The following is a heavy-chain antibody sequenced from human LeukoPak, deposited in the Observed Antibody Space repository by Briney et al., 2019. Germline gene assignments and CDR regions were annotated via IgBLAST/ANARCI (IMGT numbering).Heavy chain of an antibody. Sequence: ASVKVSCKASGYTFSSYDISWVRQAPGQGLEWMGWIIANNGNTNYAQKVQGRVTMTTDTSTSTAYMELSSLRSDDTAVYYCASHVTYYSDSRGHGLAEYWGQGTLVTVSS. CDR1: GYTFSSYD. J-gene: IGHJ4*02. V-gene: IGHV1-18*01. D-gene: IGHD3-22*01. CDR2: IIANNGNT. CDR3: ASHVTYYSDSRGHGLAEY.